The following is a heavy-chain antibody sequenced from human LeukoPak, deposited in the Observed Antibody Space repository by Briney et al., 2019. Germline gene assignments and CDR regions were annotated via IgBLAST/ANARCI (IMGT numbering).Heavy chain of an antibody. Sequence: KSGGSLRLSCAASGFTFLSYSMNWVRQAPGKGLEWVSSISSTSSSYIYYADSVKGRFTISRDNAKNSLYLQMNSLRSEDTAVYYCARGGYYYDSSGYSGRFDYWGQGTLVTVSS. D-gene: IGHD3-22*01. V-gene: IGHV3-21*04. CDR1: GFTFLSYS. CDR3: ARGGYYYDSSGYSGRFDY. J-gene: IGHJ4*02. CDR2: ISSTSSSYI.